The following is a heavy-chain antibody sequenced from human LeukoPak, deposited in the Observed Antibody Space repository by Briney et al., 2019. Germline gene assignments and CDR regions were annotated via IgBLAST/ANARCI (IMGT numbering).Heavy chain of an antibody. D-gene: IGHD3-9*01. CDR3: RAATRYLDYYYDY. Sequence: PGGSLRLSCAASRFTFSIFGMHWVRQAPGKGLEWIAVISSDGTNKYYADSVRGRFTISRDNSKDTLYLQMSSLRIEDTAIYYCRAATRYLDYYYDYWGQGTLVTVSS. J-gene: IGHJ4*02. CDR2: ISSDGTNK. CDR1: RFTFSIFG. V-gene: IGHV3-30*03.